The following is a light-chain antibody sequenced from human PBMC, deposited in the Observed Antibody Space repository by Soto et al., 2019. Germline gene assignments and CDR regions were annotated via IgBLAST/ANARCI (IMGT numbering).Light chain of an antibody. CDR1: QSISSY. CDR2: AAS. CDR3: QQSYSTPFT. J-gene: IGKJ4*01. V-gene: IGKV1-39*01. Sequence: DIQMTQSLSSLSASVGDRVTITCRASQSISSYLNWYQQKPGKAPKLLIYAASSLQSGVPSRFSGSGSGTDFTLTISSLRPEDFATYYCQQSYSTPFTFGGGTKVEIK.